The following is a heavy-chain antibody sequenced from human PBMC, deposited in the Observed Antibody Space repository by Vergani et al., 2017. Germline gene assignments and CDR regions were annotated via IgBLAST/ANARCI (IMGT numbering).Heavy chain of an antibody. D-gene: IGHD3-10*01. CDR1: VGTFSSFA. J-gene: IGHJ6*02. Sequence: QVQLVQSGAEVKKPGSSVKVSCKASVGTFSSFAISWVRQAPGQGLEWMGGIIPIFGTANYAQKFQGRVTITADESTSTAYMGLSSLRSEDTAVYYCARGMVRGVIMIMDYGMDVWGQGSTVTVSS. V-gene: IGHV1-69*12. CDR3: ARGMVRGVIMIMDYGMDV. CDR2: IIPIFGTA.